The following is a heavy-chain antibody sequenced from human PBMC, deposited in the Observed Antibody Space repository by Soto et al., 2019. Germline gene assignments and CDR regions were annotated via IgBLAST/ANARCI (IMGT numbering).Heavy chain of an antibody. Sequence: QVRLQESGPGLVKPSETLSLTCAVSGASVRSYHWSWIRQAAGKGLEWIGRVQMSGTTNYNPSLKTRFTMSLDTSKNEVSLRMTSVTAADTAVYFCAKDRSTMRWFDPWGQGILVTVSS. D-gene: IGHD1-1*01. CDR2: VQMSGTT. V-gene: IGHV4-4*07. J-gene: IGHJ5*02. CDR1: GASVRSYH. CDR3: AKDRSTMRWFDP.